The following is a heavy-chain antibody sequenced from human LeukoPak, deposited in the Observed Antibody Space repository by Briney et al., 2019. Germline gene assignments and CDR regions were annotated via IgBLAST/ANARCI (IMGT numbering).Heavy chain of an antibody. CDR2: ISDPHSGSET. J-gene: IGHJ4*02. CDR1: GFTFSSYT. D-gene: IGHD4-11*01. Sequence: GGSLRLSCAASGFTFSSYTMNWVRQALGQGLEWVSTISDPHSGSETHYADSVKGRFTISRDDSQNTLYLQMDSLRAEDTAIYYCTTRLQTHFDYWGQGTLVTVSS. CDR3: TTRLQTHFDY. V-gene: IGHV3-23*01.